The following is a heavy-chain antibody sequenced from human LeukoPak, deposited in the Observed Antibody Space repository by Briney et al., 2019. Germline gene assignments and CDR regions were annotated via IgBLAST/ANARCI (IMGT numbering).Heavy chain of an antibody. CDR3: ARHRGALFGPKDV. D-gene: IGHD3-3*01. V-gene: IGHV4-30-4*08. CDR2: IHISGTT. CDR1: GGSISSGPYY. Sequence: PSQTLSLTCNVSGGSISSGPYYWTWIRQHPGKGLEWLGYIHISGTTYYNPSLKSRVTMSVDTSKNQFSLKPSSVTAADTALYYCARHRGALFGPKDVWGQGTTVTVS. J-gene: IGHJ6*02.